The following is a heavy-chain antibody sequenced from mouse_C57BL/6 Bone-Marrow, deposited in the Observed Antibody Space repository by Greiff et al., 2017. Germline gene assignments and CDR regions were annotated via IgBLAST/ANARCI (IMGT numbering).Heavy chain of an antibody. V-gene: IGHV1-9*01. CDR2: ILPGSGST. CDR1: GYTFTGYW. D-gene: IGHD2-5*01. J-gene: IGHJ1*03. Sequence: QVQLQQSGAELMKPGASVKLSCKATGYTFTGYWIEWVKQRPGHGLEWIGEILPGSGSTTYNEKFKGKATFTADTSSNTAYMQLSSLTTEDSAIYYCAREGYYSNYDWYFDVWGTGTTVTVSS. CDR3: AREGYYSNYDWYFDV.